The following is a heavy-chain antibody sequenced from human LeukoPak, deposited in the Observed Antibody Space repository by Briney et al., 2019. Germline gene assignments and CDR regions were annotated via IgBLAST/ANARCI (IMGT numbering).Heavy chain of an antibody. V-gene: IGHV1-69*04. D-gene: IGHD3-22*01. CDR1: GGTLSSYA. CDR2: IIPILGIA. Sequence: EASVKVSCKASGGTLSSYAISLVRQASGQGLEWMGRIIPILGIANYVQKFQGRVTITADKSTSTAYMELSSLRSEDTAVYYCARDRPYYYDSSGYDYWGQGTLVTVSS. CDR3: ARDRPYYYDSSGYDY. J-gene: IGHJ4*02.